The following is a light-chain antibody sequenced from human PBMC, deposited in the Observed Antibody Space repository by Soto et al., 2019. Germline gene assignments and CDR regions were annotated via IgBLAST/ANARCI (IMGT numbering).Light chain of an antibody. CDR3: QQRSNWPT. J-gene: IGKJ1*01. Sequence: EFVLTQSPGTLSLSPGERATLSCRASQTVRNNYLAWYQQKPGQAPRLLIYDASSRATGIPDRLSGSGSGTEFTLTISSLQSEDFAVYYCQQRSNWPTFGQGTKVDIK. V-gene: IGKV3D-20*02. CDR1: QTVRNNY. CDR2: DAS.